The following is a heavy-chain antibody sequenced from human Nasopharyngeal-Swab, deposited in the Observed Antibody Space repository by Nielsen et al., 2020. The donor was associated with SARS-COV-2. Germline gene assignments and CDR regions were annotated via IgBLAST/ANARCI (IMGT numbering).Heavy chain of an antibody. J-gene: IGHJ4*02. D-gene: IGHD1-1*01. CDR1: GYTFTSYD. Sequence: ASVKVSCKASGYTFTSYDINWVRQATGQGLEWMGWMNPNSGNTGYAQKFQGRVTMTRNTSISTDYMELSSLRSEDTAVYYCARPRNWNDGLDYWGQGTLVTVSS. V-gene: IGHV1-8*01. CDR3: ARPRNWNDGLDY. CDR2: MNPNSGNT.